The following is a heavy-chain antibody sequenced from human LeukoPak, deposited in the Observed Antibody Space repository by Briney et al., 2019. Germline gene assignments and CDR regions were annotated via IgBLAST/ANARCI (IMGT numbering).Heavy chain of an antibody. D-gene: IGHD6-19*01. J-gene: IGHJ4*02. V-gene: IGHV5-51*01. CDR3: ARLHWVAVAVTRHLEFDY. CDR2: IYLGYSDT. Sequence: GESLKISCKGSGYSFTSYWIGWVRQMPGKGLEWMGIIYLGYSDTRYSPSFQGQVTISPYNPISTPYLQWSSLKASDTAMYYCARLHWVAVAVTRHLEFDYWGQGTLVTVSS. CDR1: GYSFTSYW.